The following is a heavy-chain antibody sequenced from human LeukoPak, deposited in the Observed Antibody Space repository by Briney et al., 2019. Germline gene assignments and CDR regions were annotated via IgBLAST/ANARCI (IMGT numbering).Heavy chain of an antibody. J-gene: IGHJ4*02. CDR1: GYTFTGYY. CDR3: AREASHHHNMPWDY. D-gene: IGHD2-2*01. V-gene: IGHV1-2*02. Sequence: ASVKVSCKASGYTFTGYYMHWVRQAPGQGLEWMGWINPNSGGTNYAQKFQGRVTMTRDTSISTAYMELSRLRSDDTAVYYCAREASHHHNMPWDYWGQGTLVTVSS. CDR2: INPNSGGT.